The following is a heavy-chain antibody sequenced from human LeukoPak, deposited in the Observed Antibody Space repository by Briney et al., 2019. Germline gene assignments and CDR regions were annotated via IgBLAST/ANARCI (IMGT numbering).Heavy chain of an antibody. Sequence: PGGSLRLSCAASGFTFSNYGMSWVRQAPGKGLEWVSAISGSGDSTYYADSVKGRFTISRDNSKNTLYLQMNSLRAEDTAVYYCAKSRGVAGFDYWGQGTLVTVSS. CDR3: AKSRGVAGFDY. D-gene: IGHD6-19*01. V-gene: IGHV3-23*01. CDR2: ISGSGDST. CDR1: GFTFSNYG. J-gene: IGHJ4*02.